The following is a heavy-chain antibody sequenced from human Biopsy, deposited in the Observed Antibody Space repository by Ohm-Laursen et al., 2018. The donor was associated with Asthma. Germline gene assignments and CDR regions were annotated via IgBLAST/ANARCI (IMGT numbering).Heavy chain of an antibody. CDR1: GFTFSSYA. CDR3: ARGGLGYCSSTSCYQNYYYGMDV. Sequence: SLRLSCSASGFTFSSYAMSWVRQAPGKGLEWVSAISGSGGSTYYADSVKGRFTISRDNSKNTLYLQMNSLRAEDTAVYYCARGGLGYCSSTSCYQNYYYGMDVWGQGTTVTVS. J-gene: IGHJ6*02. CDR2: ISGSGGST. V-gene: IGHV3-23*01. D-gene: IGHD2-2*01.